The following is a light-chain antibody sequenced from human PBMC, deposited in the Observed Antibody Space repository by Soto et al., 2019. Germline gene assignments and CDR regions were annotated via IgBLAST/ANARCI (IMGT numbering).Light chain of an antibody. V-gene: IGLV2-8*01. J-gene: IGLJ3*02. Sequence: QSVLTQPPSAYGSPEQSVTISCTGTSSDVGGYNYVSWYQQHPGKAPKLMIYEVSKRPSGVPDRFSGSKSGNTASLTVSGLQAEDEADYYCSSYAGSNNWVFGGGTKVTVL. CDR1: SSDVGGYNY. CDR3: SSYAGSNNWV. CDR2: EVS.